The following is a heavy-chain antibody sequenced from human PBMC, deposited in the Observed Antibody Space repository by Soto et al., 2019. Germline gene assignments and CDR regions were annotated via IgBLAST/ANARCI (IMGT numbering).Heavy chain of an antibody. CDR3: AREECSGGSCYPGDYYGMDV. CDR1: GFTFSSYW. D-gene: IGHD2-15*01. J-gene: IGHJ6*02. V-gene: IGHV3-7*01. CDR2: IKQDGSEK. Sequence: GGSLRLSCAASGFTFSSYWMSWVRQAPGKGLEWVANIKQDGSEKYYVDSVKGRFTISRDKAKNSLYLQMNSLRAEDTAVYYCAREECSGGSCYPGDYYGMDVWGQGTTVTVSS.